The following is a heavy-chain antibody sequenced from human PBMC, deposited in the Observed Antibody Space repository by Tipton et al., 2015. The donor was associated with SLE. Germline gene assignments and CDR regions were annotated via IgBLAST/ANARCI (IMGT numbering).Heavy chain of an antibody. CDR2: ISPSGGSA. Sequence: GSLRLSCAASGFTFNTYAMSWVRQAPGKGLEWVSTISPSGGSAYYADSVKGRFTISRDTSNNTLSLQLASLRAEDTAIYYCARRSYGANDSWGQGTLVTVSS. CDR3: ARRSYGANDS. V-gene: IGHV3-23*01. CDR1: GFTFNTYA. J-gene: IGHJ4*02. D-gene: IGHD4-17*01.